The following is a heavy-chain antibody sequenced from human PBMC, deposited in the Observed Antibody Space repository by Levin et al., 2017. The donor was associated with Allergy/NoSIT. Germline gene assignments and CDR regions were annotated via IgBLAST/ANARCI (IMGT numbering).Heavy chain of an antibody. CDR3: AKGVGILEWVLPFDY. Sequence: SCAASGFTFSSYAMSWVRQAPGKGLEWVSAISGSGGSTYYADSVKGRFTISRDNSKNTLYLQMNSLRAEDTAVYYCAKGVGILEWVLPFDYWGQGTLVTVSS. D-gene: IGHD3-3*01. J-gene: IGHJ4*02. CDR2: ISGSGGST. CDR1: GFTFSSYA. V-gene: IGHV3-23*01.